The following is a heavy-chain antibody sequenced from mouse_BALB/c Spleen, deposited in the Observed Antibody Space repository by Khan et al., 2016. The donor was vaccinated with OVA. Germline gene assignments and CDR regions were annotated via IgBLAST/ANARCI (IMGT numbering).Heavy chain of an antibody. CDR2: ISTYSGDS. Sequence: QVQLQQSGAELVRPGVSVKISCKGSGYIFTDFSMHWVKRSHAKSLEWIGVISTYSGDSIYNQNFKDKATLTVEKSYSTAYMELARLTSEDSAIYYCARGGGNYRFAYWGQGTLVTGSA. V-gene: IGHV1S137*01. CDR3: ARGGGNYRFAY. J-gene: IGHJ3*01. D-gene: IGHD2-1*01. CDR1: GYIFTDFS.